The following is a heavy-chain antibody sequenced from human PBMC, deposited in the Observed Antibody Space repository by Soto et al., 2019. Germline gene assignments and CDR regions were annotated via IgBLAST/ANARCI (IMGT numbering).Heavy chain of an antibody. Sequence: QVQLVESGGGVVQSGRSLRLSCAASGFTFSSYPMHWVRQAPGKGLEWVAVISYDETSKYYADSVKGRFTISRDNSKNTLYMQMNSLRAEDTAVYYCVRCWGTGDASNLGYHWLDPWGQGTLVTVSS. CDR2: ISYDETSK. V-gene: IGHV3-30-3*01. CDR1: GFTFSSYP. D-gene: IGHD1-1*01. CDR3: VRCWGTGDASNLGYHWLDP. J-gene: IGHJ5*02.